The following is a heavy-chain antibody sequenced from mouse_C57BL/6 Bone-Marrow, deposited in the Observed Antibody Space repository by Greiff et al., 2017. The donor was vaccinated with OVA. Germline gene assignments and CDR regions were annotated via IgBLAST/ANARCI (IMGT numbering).Heavy chain of an antibody. J-gene: IGHJ1*03. V-gene: IGHV5-17*01. Sequence: EVHLVESGGGLVKPGGSLKFSCAASGFTFSDYGMHWVRQAPEKGLEWVAYISSGSSTIYYADTVKGRFTFSRDNAKNTLFLQMTSLKSEDTAMYYCARIYYWYFEVWGTGTTVTVSS. CDR1: GFTFSDYG. CDR3: ARIYYWYFEV. CDR2: ISSGSSTI.